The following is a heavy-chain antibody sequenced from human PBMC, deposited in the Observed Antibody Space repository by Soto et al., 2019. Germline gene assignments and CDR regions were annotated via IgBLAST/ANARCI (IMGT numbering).Heavy chain of an antibody. J-gene: IGHJ4*02. CDR2: INAGNGNT. D-gene: IGHD3-22*01. CDR3: ARIRDSSGYYYVFDY. V-gene: IGHV1-3*01. Sequence: GASVKVSCKASGYTFTSYAMHWVRQAPGQRLEWMGWINAGNGNTKYSQKFQGRVTITRDTSASTAYMELSSLRSEDTAVYYCARIRDSSGYYYVFDYWGQGTLVTVSS. CDR1: GYTFTSYA.